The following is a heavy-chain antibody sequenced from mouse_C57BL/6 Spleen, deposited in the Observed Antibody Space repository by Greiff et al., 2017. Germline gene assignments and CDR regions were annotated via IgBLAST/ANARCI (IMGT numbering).Heavy chain of an antibody. V-gene: IGHV1-80*01. CDR1: GYAFSSYW. CDR3: ARIYDGYYWYFDV. D-gene: IGHD2-3*01. CDR2: IYPGDGDT. J-gene: IGHJ1*03. Sequence: QVQLQQSGAELVKPGASVKISCKASGYAFSSYWMNWVKQRPGKGLEWIGQIYPGDGDTNYTGKFKGKATLTADKSSSTAYMQLSSLTSEDSAVYFCARIYDGYYWYFDVWGTGTTVTVSS.